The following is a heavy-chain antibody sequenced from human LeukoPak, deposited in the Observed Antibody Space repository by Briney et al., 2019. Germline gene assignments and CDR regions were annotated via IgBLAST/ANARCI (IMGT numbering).Heavy chain of an antibody. CDR1: GFTFSSYA. V-gene: IGHV3-23*01. CDR3: AKDFRPDYYGSGSYYWDY. D-gene: IGHD3-10*01. J-gene: IGHJ4*02. Sequence: GGSLRLSCAASGFTFSSYAMSWVRQAPGKGLEWVSAISGSGGSTYYADSVKGRFTISRDNSKNTLYLQMNSLRAEDTAVYYCAKDFRPDYYGSGSYYWDYWGQGTLVTVSS. CDR2: ISGSGGST.